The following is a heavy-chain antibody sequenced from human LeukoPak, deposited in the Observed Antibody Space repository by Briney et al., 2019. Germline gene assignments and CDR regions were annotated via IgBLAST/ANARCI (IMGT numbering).Heavy chain of an antibody. Sequence: GGSLRLSCAASGFTFSSYAMSWVRQAPGKGLEWVSAISGSGGSTYYADSVKGRFTISRDNSKNTLYLQMNSLRAEDTAVYYCAKDQGSGWYGAYFQHWGQGTLVTVSS. CDR1: GFTFSSYA. D-gene: IGHD6-19*01. CDR2: ISGSGGST. V-gene: IGHV3-23*01. J-gene: IGHJ1*01. CDR3: AKDQGSGWYGAYFQH.